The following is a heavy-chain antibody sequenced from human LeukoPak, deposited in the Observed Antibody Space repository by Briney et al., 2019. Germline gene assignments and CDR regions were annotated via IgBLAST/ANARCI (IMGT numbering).Heavy chain of an antibody. J-gene: IGHJ6*02. Sequence: GRSLRLSCAASGFTLDDFAMHWVRQAPGKGLEWISGINWNSANIAYADSVKGRFTISRDNAKNSLYLQMNSLQADDTALYYCTKDNRWLTYGMDVWGQGTTVTVSS. D-gene: IGHD5-24*01. CDR1: GFTLDDFA. CDR3: TKDNRWLTYGMDV. V-gene: IGHV3-9*01. CDR2: INWNSANI.